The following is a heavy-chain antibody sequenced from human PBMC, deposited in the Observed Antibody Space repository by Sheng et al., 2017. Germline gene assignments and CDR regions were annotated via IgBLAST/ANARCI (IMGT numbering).Heavy chain of an antibody. CDR2: INPNSGGT. CDR3: ARECDPREASPYFDY. J-gene: IGHJ4*02. Sequence: QVQLVQSGAEVKKPGASVKVSCKASGYTFTGYYMHWVRQAPGQGLEWMGWINPNSGGTNYAQKFQGRVTMTRDTSISTAYMELSRLRSDDTAVYYCARECDPREASPYFDYWGQGTLVTVSS. V-gene: IGHV1-2*02. CDR1: GYTFTGYY.